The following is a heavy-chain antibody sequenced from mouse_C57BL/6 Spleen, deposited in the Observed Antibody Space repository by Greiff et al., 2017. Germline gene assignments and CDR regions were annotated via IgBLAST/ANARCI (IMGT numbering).Heavy chain of an antibody. J-gene: IGHJ2*01. Sequence: EVMLVESGGGLVKPGGSLKLSCAASGFTFSDSGMHWVRQAPEKGLEWVAYISSGSITIYYADTVKGRFTISRDNAKNTLLLQMTSLRSDDTAMYYCARSYRDYFDYWGQGTTLTVSS. CDR3: ARSYRDYFDY. D-gene: IGHD2-10*01. CDR2: ISSGSITI. CDR1: GFTFSDSG. V-gene: IGHV5-17*01.